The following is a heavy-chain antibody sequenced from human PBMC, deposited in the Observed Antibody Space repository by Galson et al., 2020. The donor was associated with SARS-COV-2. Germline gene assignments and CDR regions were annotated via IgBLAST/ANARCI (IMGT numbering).Heavy chain of an antibody. Sequence: SETLSLTCTVSGYSISSGYFWGWIRQPPGKGLAWTGSIYHSGSTYYNPSLKSRVTISVDTSKNQFSLKLSSVTAADTAVYYCATYSVVVVAPTPLRADYWGQGTLVTVSS. D-gene: IGHD2-15*01. CDR1: GYSISSGYF. J-gene: IGHJ4*02. CDR3: ATYSVVVVAPTPLRADY. V-gene: IGHV4-38-2*02. CDR2: IYHSGST.